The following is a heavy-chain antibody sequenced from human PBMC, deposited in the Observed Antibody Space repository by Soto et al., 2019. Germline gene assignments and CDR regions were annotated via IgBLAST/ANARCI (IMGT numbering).Heavy chain of an antibody. Sequence: VASVKVSCKASGYTFPGYYMHWVRQAPGQGLEWMGWINPNSGGTNYAQKFQGWVTMTRDTSISTAYMELSRLRSDDTAVYYCARDFTPGIAAAGEPYGENFRFQHWGQGTQVNVSS. CDR2: INPNSGGT. D-gene: IGHD6-13*01. V-gene: IGHV1-2*04. CDR3: ARDFTPGIAAAGEPYGENFRFQH. J-gene: IGHJ1*01. CDR1: GYTFPGYY.